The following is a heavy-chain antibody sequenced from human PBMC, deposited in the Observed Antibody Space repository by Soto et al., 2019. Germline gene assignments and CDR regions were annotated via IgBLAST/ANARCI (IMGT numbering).Heavy chain of an antibody. Sequence: PSETLSLTCTVSGGSVSSGSYYWGWIRQPPGKGLEWIGYIYHSGSTNYNPSLKSRVTISVDTSKNQFSLSLTSVTATGTAVYYCARLSAAWFDPWGQGTLVTVSS. D-gene: IGHD6-19*01. CDR1: GGSVSSGSYY. CDR2: IYHSGST. V-gene: IGHV4-61*01. CDR3: ARLSAAWFDP. J-gene: IGHJ5*02.